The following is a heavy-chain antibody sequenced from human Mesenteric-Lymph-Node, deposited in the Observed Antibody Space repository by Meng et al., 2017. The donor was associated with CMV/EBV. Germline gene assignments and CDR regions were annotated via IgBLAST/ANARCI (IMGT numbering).Heavy chain of an antibody. J-gene: IGHJ6*02. CDR2: MNPNSGNT. Sequence: ASVKVSCKASGYTFTSYYMHWVRQAPGQGLEWMGWMNPNSGNTGYAQKFQGRVTMTRNTSISTAYMELSSLRSEDTAVYYCARMSDSVGTSNSYYYYYGMDVWGQGTTVTVSS. V-gene: IGHV1-8*02. CDR3: ARMSDSVGTSNSYYYYYGMDV. CDR1: GYTFTSYY. D-gene: IGHD4-23*01.